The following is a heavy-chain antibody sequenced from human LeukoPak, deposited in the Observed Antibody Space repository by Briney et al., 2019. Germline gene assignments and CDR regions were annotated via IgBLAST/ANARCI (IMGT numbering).Heavy chain of an antibody. J-gene: IGHJ4*02. Sequence: GGSLRLSCAASGFTFSSYAMSWVRQAPGKGLEWVSAISGSGGSTYYADSVKGRFTISRDNSKNTLYLQMNSLRAEDTAVYYCAKVEYYYYDSSGPLGYWGQGTLVTVSS. D-gene: IGHD3-22*01. CDR1: GFTFSSYA. CDR2: ISGSGGST. V-gene: IGHV3-23*01. CDR3: AKVEYYYYDSSGPLGY.